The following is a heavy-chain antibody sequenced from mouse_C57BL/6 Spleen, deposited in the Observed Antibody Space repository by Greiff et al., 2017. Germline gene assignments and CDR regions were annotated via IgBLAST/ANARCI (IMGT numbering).Heavy chain of an antibody. Sequence: VQLQQSGPELVKPGASVKISCKASGYAFSSSWLNWVKQRPGKGLEWIGRLYPGDGDTNYNGKFKGKATLTADKSSSTAYMQLSSLTSEDSAVYFCASYSNDYAMDYWGQGTSVTVSS. J-gene: IGHJ4*01. CDR2: LYPGDGDT. CDR1: GYAFSSSW. CDR3: ASYSNDYAMDY. V-gene: IGHV1-82*01. D-gene: IGHD2-5*01.